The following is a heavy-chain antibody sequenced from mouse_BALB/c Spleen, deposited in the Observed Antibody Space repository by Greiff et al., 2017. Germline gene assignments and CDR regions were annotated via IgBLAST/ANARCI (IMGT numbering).Heavy chain of an antibody. J-gene: IGHJ4*01. Sequence: VQLQQSGGGLVQPGGSLKLSCAASGFTFSSYGMSWVRQTPDKRLELVATINSNGGSTYYPDSVKGRFTISRDNAKNTLYLQMSSLKSEDTAMYYCEGRRYAMDYWGQGTSVTVSS. CDR3: EGRRYAMDY. CDR1: GFTFSSYG. CDR2: INSNGGST. V-gene: IGHV5-6-3*01. D-gene: IGHD3-3*01.